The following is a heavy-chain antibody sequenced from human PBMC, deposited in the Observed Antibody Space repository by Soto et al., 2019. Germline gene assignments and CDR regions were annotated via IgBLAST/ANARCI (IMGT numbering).Heavy chain of an antibody. CDR3: ARVSRAGDVAIDI. CDR1: GFTFSSYA. J-gene: IGHJ3*02. CDR2: ISYDGSNK. D-gene: IGHD7-27*01. Sequence: GGSLRLSCAASGFTFSSYAMHWVRQAPGKGLEWVAVISYDGSNKYYADSVKGRFTISRDNSKNTLYLQMNSLRAEDTAVYYCARVSRAGDVAIDISGQGIMVTVSS. V-gene: IGHV3-30-3*01.